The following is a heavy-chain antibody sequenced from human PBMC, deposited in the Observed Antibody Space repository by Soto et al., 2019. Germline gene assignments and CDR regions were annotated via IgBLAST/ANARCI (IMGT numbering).Heavy chain of an antibody. CDR2: IKNKANSYTT. CDR1: GFTFSDHY. Sequence: EVQLVESGGGLVQPEGSLRLSCAASGFTFSDHYMDWVRQAPGKGLEWVGRIKNKANSYTTEYAAPVKGRFIISRDDSKNSVFLQMHRRKTEDTAVYYCTRVRLSSSRSSDYWVQGILVTVSS. J-gene: IGHJ4*02. CDR3: TRVRLSSSRSSDY. V-gene: IGHV3-72*01. D-gene: IGHD6-13*01.